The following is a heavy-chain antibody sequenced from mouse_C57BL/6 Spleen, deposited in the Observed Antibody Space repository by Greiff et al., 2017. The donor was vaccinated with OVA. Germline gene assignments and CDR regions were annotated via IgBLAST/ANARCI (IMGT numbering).Heavy chain of an antibody. J-gene: IGHJ2*01. CDR1: GFTFSDYG. Sequence: EVKLVESGGGLVKPGGSLKLSCAASGFTFSDYGMHWVRQAPEQGLEWVAYISSGRSTIYYADPVKGRFTISRDNAKNTLFLQMTSLRSEDTAMYYCARIYYDYYFDYWGQGTTLTVSS. V-gene: IGHV5-17*01. CDR2: ISSGRSTI. CDR3: ARIYYDYYFDY. D-gene: IGHD2-4*01.